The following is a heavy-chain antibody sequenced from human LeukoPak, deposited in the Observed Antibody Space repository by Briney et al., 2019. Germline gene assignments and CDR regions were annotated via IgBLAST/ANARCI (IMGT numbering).Heavy chain of an antibody. CDR2: IIPIFGTA. CDR1: GGTFSSYA. Sequence: SVKVSCKASGGTFSSYAISWVRQAPGQGLEWMGGIIPIFGTANYAQKFQGRVTITTDESTRTACMELSSLRSEDTAVYYCARDSPDTAMPHFDYWGQGTLVTVSS. V-gene: IGHV1-69*05. CDR3: ARDSPDTAMPHFDY. D-gene: IGHD5-18*01. J-gene: IGHJ4*02.